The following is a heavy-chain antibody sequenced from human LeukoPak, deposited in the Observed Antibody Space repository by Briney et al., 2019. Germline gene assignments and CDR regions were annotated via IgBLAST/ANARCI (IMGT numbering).Heavy chain of an antibody. D-gene: IGHD6-13*01. CDR2: IYASGNT. J-gene: IGHJ4*02. Sequence: TSETLSLTCTVSGGSISSYYWSWVRQPAGKGLEWIGRIYASGNTNFNPSLKGRVTMTVDTSKNQFSLNLSSVTAADTAVYYCARGRGSSWYYFDSWGQGTLVTVSS. V-gene: IGHV4-4*07. CDR3: ARGRGSSWYYFDS. CDR1: GGSISSYY.